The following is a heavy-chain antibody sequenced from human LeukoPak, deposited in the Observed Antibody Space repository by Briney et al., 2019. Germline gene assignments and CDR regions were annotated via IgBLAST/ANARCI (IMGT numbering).Heavy chain of an antibody. CDR3: ARDVGDDYSNYGKFDY. CDR1: GGSISSGGYY. D-gene: IGHD4-11*01. V-gene: IGHV4-31*03. CDR2: IYYSGST. Sequence: PSETLSLTCTVSGGSISSGGYYWSWIRQHPGTGLEWIGYIYYSGSTYYNPSLKSRVTISVDTSKNQFSLKLSSVTAADTAVYYCARDVGDDYSNYGKFDYWGQGTLVTVSS. J-gene: IGHJ4*02.